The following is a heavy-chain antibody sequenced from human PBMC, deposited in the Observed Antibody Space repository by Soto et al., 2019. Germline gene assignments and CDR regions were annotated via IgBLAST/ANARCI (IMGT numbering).Heavy chain of an antibody. CDR2: INAGNGNT. CDR3: ARDQSSSWYGGSYYYYMDG. V-gene: IGHV1-3*01. D-gene: IGHD6-13*01. J-gene: IGHJ6*03. CDR1: GYTFTSYA. Sequence: ASVKVSCKASGYTFTSYAMHWVRQAPGQRLEWMGWINAGNGNTKYSQKFQGRVTITRDTSASTAYMELSSLRSEDTAVYYCARDQSSSWYGGSYYYYMDGWGKGTTVTVSS.